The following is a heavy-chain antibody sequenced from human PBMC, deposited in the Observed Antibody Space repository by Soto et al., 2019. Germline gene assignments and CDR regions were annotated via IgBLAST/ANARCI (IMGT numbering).Heavy chain of an antibody. CDR2: ISSSSSYI. D-gene: IGHD3-9*01. CDR3: ARGPGNYDILSGYYKALTYFDY. J-gene: IGHJ4*02. CDR1: GFTFSSYS. Sequence: PGGSLRLSCAASGFTFSSYSMNWVRQAPGKGLEWVSSISSSSSYIYYADSVKGRFTISRDNAKNSLYLQMNSLRAEDTAVYYCARGPGNYDILSGYYKALTYFDYWGQGTLVTVSS. V-gene: IGHV3-21*01.